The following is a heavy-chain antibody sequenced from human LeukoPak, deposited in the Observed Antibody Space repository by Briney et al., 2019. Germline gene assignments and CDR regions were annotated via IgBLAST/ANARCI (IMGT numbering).Heavy chain of an antibody. J-gene: IGHJ4*02. CDR3: ASPAGTYGSGSFDY. D-gene: IGHD3-10*01. CDR2: IIPIFGTA. Sequence: IIPIFGTADYAQKFQGRVTITADESTSTAYMELSSLRSEDTAVYYCASPAGTYGSGSFDYWGQGTLVTVSS. V-gene: IGHV1-69*01.